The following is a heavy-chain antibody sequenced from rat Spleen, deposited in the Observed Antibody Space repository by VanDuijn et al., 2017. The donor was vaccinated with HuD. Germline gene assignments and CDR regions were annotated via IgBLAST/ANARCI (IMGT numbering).Heavy chain of an antibody. J-gene: IGHJ2*01. CDR1: GFTFSNYG. CDR3: ARESYVYYALYFDY. D-gene: IGHD1-6*01. V-gene: IGHV5-29*01. CDR2: ISYEVGST. Sequence: EVQLVESGGGLVQPGRSLKLSCAASGFTFSNYGMAWVRQAPTKGLEWVASISYEVGSTYYGDSVKGGFTISRDNAKSTLYLQMDSLRSEDTATYYCARESYVYYALYFDYWGQGVMVTVSS.